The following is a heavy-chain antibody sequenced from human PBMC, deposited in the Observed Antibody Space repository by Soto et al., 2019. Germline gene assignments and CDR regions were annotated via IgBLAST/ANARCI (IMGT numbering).Heavy chain of an antibody. CDR2: VHPDSGGT. D-gene: IGHD3-22*01. Sequence: QVQLVQSGAEVREAGAAVRVSCKTSGYIFTDHLIHWVRQSPGQGLQWVGWVHPDSGGTNVAQAFQDRVTMTADTSITTAYMDLARLRPDDTVIFYCARGAQGFFPVSGIYFYFDHWGQGTPVTVSS. CDR1: GYIFTDHL. CDR3: ARGAQGFFPVSGIYFYFDH. V-gene: IGHV1-2*02. J-gene: IGHJ4*02.